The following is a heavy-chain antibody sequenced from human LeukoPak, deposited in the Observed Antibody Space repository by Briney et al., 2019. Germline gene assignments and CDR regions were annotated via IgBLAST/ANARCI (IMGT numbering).Heavy chain of an antibody. D-gene: IGHD3-22*01. J-gene: IGHJ4*02. CDR3: ARGADSSGYQLPFDY. CDR1: GGSISSYY. Sequence: SETLSLTCTVSGGSISSYYWSWIRQPAGKGLEWIGRIYTSGSTNYNPSLKSRVTMSVDTSKNQFSLKLGSVTAADTAVYYCARGADSSGYQLPFDYWGQGTLVTVSS. CDR2: IYTSGST. V-gene: IGHV4-4*07.